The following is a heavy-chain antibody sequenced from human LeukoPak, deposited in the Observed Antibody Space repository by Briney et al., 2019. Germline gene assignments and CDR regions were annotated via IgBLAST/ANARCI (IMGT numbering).Heavy chain of an antibody. Sequence: ASVKVSCKAPGYTFTSYGISWVRQAPGQGLEWMGRINAYNGNTNYAQKLQGRVTMTTDTSTSTAYMELRSLRSDDTAVYYCARVRGATDYYYYYYMDFWGKGTTVTVSS. V-gene: IGHV1-18*01. CDR1: GYTFTSYG. D-gene: IGHD1-26*01. J-gene: IGHJ6*03. CDR2: INAYNGNT. CDR3: ARVRGATDYYYYYYMDF.